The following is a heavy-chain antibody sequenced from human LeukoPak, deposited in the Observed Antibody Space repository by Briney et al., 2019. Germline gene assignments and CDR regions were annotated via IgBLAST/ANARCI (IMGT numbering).Heavy chain of an antibody. Sequence: ASVKVSCKASGYTFTGYYMHWVRQAPGQGLEWMGWINPNSGGTNYAQKFQGRVTMTRDTSISTAYMELSRLRSDDTAVYYCARDIFWSYYDSSGYSFNVGVNYWGQGTLVTVSS. V-gene: IGHV1-2*02. D-gene: IGHD3-22*01. CDR3: ARDIFWSYYDSSGYSFNVGVNY. J-gene: IGHJ4*02. CDR2: INPNSGGT. CDR1: GYTFTGYY.